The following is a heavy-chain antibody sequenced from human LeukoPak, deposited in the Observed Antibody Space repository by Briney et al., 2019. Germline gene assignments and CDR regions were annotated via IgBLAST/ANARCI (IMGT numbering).Heavy chain of an antibody. D-gene: IGHD6-19*01. J-gene: IGHJ6*02. V-gene: IGHV4-39*01. CDR1: GGSISSSSYY. Sequence: SETLSLTCTVSGGSISSSSYYWGWIRQPPGKGLEWIGSIYYSGSTYYNPSLKSRVTISVDTSKNQFSLKLSSVTAADTAVYYCARSRGASSGYYYYYYGIDVWGQGTTVTVSS. CDR3: ARSRGASSGYYYYYYGIDV. CDR2: IYYSGST.